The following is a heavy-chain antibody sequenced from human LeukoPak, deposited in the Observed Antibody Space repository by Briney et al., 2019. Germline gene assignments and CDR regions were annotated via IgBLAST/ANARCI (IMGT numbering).Heavy chain of an antibody. Sequence: GGSLRLSCAASGFTFSSYSMNWVRQAPGKGLEWVSSISSSSSYIYYADSVKGRFTISRDNAKNSLYLQMNSLRAEDTAVYYCARDQGGGGPTSFDYWGQGTLVTVSS. V-gene: IGHV3-21*01. CDR1: GFTFSSYS. CDR2: ISSSSSYI. CDR3: ARDQGGGGPTSFDY. J-gene: IGHJ4*02. D-gene: IGHD3-16*01.